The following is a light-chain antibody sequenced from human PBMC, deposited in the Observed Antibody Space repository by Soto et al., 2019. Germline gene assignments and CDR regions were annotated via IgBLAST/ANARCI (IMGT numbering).Light chain of an antibody. J-gene: IGLJ2*01. CDR3: AAWDDSLNGVV. V-gene: IGLV1-44*01. CDR2: ANN. CDR1: SSNIGSNI. Sequence: QLVLTQPPSASGTPGQRVTISCSGSSSNIGSNIVNWYQQLPGTAPKLLIYANNQRPSGVPDRFSGSKSGTSASLAISGLQSEDETDYYCAAWDDSLNGVVFGGGTQLTVL.